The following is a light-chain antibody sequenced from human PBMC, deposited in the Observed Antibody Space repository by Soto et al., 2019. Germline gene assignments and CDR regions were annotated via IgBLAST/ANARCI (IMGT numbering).Light chain of an antibody. Sequence: EIVMTQSPATLSVSPGERATLSCRASQIVSRNLAWYQQKPGQAPRLLIYGASTRATGIPVRFSGSGSGTDFTLTISSLQSEDFAVYYCQHYNNWPLTFGGGTKVELK. J-gene: IGKJ4*01. V-gene: IGKV3-15*01. CDR2: GAS. CDR3: QHYNNWPLT. CDR1: QIVSRN.